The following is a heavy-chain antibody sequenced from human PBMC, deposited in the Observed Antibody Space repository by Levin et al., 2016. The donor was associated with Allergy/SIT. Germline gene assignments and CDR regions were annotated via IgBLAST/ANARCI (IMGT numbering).Heavy chain of an antibody. Sequence: WIRQPPGKALEWLALIYWDDDKRYSPSLKSRLTITKDTSKNQVVLTMTNMDPVDTATYYCAHRLGTYFGPNWFDPGAREPWSPSPQ. D-gene: IGHD3-9*01. J-gene: IGHJ5*02. V-gene: IGHV2-5*02. CDR3: AHRLGTYFGPNWFDP. CDR2: IYWDDDK.